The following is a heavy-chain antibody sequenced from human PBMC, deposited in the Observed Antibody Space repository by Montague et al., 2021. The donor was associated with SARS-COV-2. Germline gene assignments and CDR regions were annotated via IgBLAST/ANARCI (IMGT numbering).Heavy chain of an antibody. D-gene: IGHD3-10*01. CDR1: GDSINNSRYY. Sequence: SETLSLTCSVSGDSINNSRYYWGWIRQPPGKGLEWIGTIYYSGSAYYNPSLKSRVTIPVDTSKDQFSLKLNSVTATDTAVYYCARLESTRGVIIRGAFHIWGQGTKDTVSA. CDR2: IYYSGSA. J-gene: IGHJ3*02. CDR3: ARLESTRGVIIRGAFHI. V-gene: IGHV4-39*01.